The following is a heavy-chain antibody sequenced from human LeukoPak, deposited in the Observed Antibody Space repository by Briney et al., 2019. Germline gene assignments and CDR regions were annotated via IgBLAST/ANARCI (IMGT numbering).Heavy chain of an antibody. V-gene: IGHV3-7*01. D-gene: IGHD3-22*01. J-gene: IGHJ3*02. CDR3: VRDRSWRDSSGYWYDVFDI. CDR1: GFPFGSNW. Sequence: SGGSLRLSCAASGFPFGSNWRGWVRQAPGKGLEWVANIKEDGSQKNYGDSVKGRFTISRDNAKNSLYLQMNSLRDEDTSVYYCVRDRSWRDSSGYWYDVFDIWGQGTMVTVSS. CDR2: IKEDGSQK.